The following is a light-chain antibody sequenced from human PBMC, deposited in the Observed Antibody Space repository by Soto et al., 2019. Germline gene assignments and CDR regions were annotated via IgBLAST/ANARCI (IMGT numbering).Light chain of an antibody. V-gene: IGKV3-20*01. CDR1: QSVSSSY. Sequence: EIVLSQSPGTLYLTPGERATLSCRASQSVSSSYLAWYQQKPGQAPRLLIYGASSRATGIPDRFSGSGSGTDFTLTISRLEPEDFAVYYCQQYGSSPWTFGQGTMVDIK. CDR3: QQYGSSPWT. J-gene: IGKJ1*01. CDR2: GAS.